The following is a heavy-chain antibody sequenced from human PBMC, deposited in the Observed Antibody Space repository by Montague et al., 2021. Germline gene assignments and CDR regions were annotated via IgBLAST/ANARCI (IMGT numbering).Heavy chain of an antibody. CDR1: GYSFTSYW. CDR3: ARATTVTYGWDAFDI. Sequence: SGAEVKKPGESLTISCKGSGYSFTSYWIGWVRQMPGKGLEWMGTVYPGDSDNRYSPSFQGQVTISADKSISTAYLQWSSLKASDTAMHYCARATTVTYGWDAFDIWGQGTLVIVSS. CDR2: VYPGDSDN. J-gene: IGHJ3*02. V-gene: IGHV5-51*01. D-gene: IGHD4-17*01.